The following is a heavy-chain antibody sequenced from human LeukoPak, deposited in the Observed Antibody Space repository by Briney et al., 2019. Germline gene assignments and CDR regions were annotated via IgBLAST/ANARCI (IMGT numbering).Heavy chain of an antibody. V-gene: IGHV4-39*01. Sequence: SETLSLTCSVSGGSISSSAYYWGWIRRPPGKGLEWIGTIYYSGSTYYNPSLKSRVTISVDTSKNQFSLRLSSVAAADTAMYFCVRQAREGPLPRYFDYWCQGTLVTVPS. CDR2: IYYSGST. CDR1: GGSISSSAYY. D-gene: IGHD1-26*01. CDR3: VRQAREGPLPRYFDY. J-gene: IGHJ4*02.